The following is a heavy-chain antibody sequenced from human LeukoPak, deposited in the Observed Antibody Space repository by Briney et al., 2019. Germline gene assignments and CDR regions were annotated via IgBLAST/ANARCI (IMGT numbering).Heavy chain of an antibody. CDR1: GYTFTSYG. V-gene: IGHV1-18*01. J-gene: IGHJ3*02. CDR3: ARELGAAGTLGDGDI. Sequence: ASVKVSCKASGYTFTSYGISWVRQAPGQGLEWMGWISAYNGNTNYAQKFQGRVTMTRDTSISTAYMELSRLSSDDTAVYYCARELGAAGTLGDGDIWGQGTMVTVSS. CDR2: ISAYNGNT. D-gene: IGHD6-13*01.